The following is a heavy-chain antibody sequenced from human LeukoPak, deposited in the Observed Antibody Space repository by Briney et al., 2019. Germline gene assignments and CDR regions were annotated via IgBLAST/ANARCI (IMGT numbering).Heavy chain of an antibody. D-gene: IGHD3-9*01. CDR1: GFTISNSD. CDR2: ISSSGGST. V-gene: IGHV3-23*01. CDR3: ARNGRYPGY. Sequence: PRGSQRLSCAASGFTISNSDMSWVRQAPGKGLEWVSAISSSGGSTFYADSVKGRFTTSRDDSKNTLYLQMNSLRVDDTAVYYCARNGRYPGYWGQGTLVTVSS. J-gene: IGHJ4*02.